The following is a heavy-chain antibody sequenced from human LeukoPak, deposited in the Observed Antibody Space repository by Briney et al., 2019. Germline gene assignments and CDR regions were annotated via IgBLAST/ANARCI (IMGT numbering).Heavy chain of an antibody. CDR2: INSDGSST. V-gene: IGHV3-74*01. Sequence: GGSLRLSCVASGFTFSDYWMHWVRQAPGKGLMWVSRINSDGSSTNYADSVKGRYTISRDNSKNTLYLQMNSLRAEDTAVYYCAKADAYCGGDCYPVDYWGQGTLVTVSS. J-gene: IGHJ4*02. D-gene: IGHD2-21*02. CDR3: AKADAYCGGDCYPVDY. CDR1: GFTFSDYW.